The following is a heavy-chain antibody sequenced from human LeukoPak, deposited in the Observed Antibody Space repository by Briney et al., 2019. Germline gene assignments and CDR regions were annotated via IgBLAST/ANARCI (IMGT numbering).Heavy chain of an antibody. CDR1: GFSVSINY. J-gene: IGHJ4*02. CDR3: ARDMNMGY. D-gene: IGHD1/OR15-1a*01. Sequence: GGSLRLSCAASGFSVSINYMNWVRQAPGKGREWVAVIYSKGRTYYADSVKGRFTISRDNSQDQLFLQMSGLGADDTAVYYCARDMNMGYWGQGTLVTVSS. CDR2: IYSKGRT. V-gene: IGHV3-53*01.